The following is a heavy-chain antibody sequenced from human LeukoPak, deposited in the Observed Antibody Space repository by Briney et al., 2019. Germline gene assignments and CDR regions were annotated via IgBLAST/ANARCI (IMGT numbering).Heavy chain of an antibody. CDR1: GFTFSSYS. CDR2: ISSSSSYI. V-gene: IGHV3-21*01. D-gene: IGHD6-19*01. J-gene: IGHJ6*03. Sequence: GGSLRLSCAASGFTFSSYSMNWVRQAPGKGLEWVSSISSSSSYIYYADSVKGRFTISRDNAKNSLYLQMNSLRAEDTAVYYCARDRAYSSGWERDYYYYMDVWGKGTTVTVSS. CDR3: ARDRAYSSGWERDYYYYMDV.